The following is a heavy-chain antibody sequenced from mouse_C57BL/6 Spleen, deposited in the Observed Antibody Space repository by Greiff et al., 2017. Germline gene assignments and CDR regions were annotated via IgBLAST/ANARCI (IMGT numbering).Heavy chain of an antibody. Sequence: VQLQESGAELARPGASVKLSCKASGYTFTSSGISWVKQRTGQGLEWIGEIYPRSGNTYYKEKFKGKATLTADKSSSTAYMELRSLTSEDSAVDFYARRRGDSSDYDAYWGQGTLVTVSA. D-gene: IGHD3-2*02. J-gene: IGHJ3*01. V-gene: IGHV1-81*01. CDR3: ARRRGDSSDYDAY. CDR2: IYPRSGNT. CDR1: GYTFTSSG.